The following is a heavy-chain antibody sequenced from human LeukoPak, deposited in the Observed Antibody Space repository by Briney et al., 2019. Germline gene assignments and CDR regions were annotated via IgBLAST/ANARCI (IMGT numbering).Heavy chain of an antibody. CDR2: ISSSSSYI. CDR3: ARDRGYSSRKYYFDY. V-gene: IGHV3-21*01. Sequence: GGSLRLSCAASGFTFSSYSMNWVRQAPGKGLEWVSSISSSSSYIYYADSVKGRFTISRDNAKNSLYLQMNSLRAEDTAVYYRARDRGYSSRKYYFDYWGQGTLVTVSS. D-gene: IGHD6-13*01. J-gene: IGHJ4*02. CDR1: GFTFSSYS.